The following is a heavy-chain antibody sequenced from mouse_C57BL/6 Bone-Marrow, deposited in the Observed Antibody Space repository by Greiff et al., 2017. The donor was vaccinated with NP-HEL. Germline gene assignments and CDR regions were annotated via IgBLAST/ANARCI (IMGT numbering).Heavy chain of an antibody. J-gene: IGHJ4*01. Sequence: EVQLVESGGGLVQPKGSLKLSCAASGFSFNTYAMNWVRQAPGKGLEWVARIRSKSNNYATYYADSVKDRFTISRDDSESMLYLQMNNLKTEDTAMYYCVRLYYDYDMDYWGQGTSVTVSS. CDR1: GFSFNTYA. V-gene: IGHV10-1*01. D-gene: IGHD2-4*01. CDR3: VRLYYDYDMDY. CDR2: IRSKSNNYAT.